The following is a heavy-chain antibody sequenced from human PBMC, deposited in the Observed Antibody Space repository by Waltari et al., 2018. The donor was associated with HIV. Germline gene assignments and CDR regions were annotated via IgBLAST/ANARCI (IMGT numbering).Heavy chain of an antibody. CDR2: IYYSGST. CDR3: ARGSFRGSGTLYLDY. D-gene: IGHD3-10*01. Sequence: QVQLQESGPGLVKPSETLSLTCTVSSGSISSYYWNWIRQPPGKGLEWIGSIYYSGSTDYNPSLMSRVTISVDTSKNQFSLKLSSVTAADSAVYYCARGSFRGSGTLYLDYWGQGTLVTVSS. V-gene: IGHV4-59*01. CDR1: SGSISSYY. J-gene: IGHJ4*02.